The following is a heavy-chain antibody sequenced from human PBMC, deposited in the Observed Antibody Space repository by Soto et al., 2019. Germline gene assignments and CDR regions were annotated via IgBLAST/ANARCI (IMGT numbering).Heavy chain of an antibody. D-gene: IGHD5-18*01. V-gene: IGHV1-58*02. CDR1: GFTVTSSG. Sequence: SLKVSCKASGFTVTSSGMQWVRQARGQRLEWIGWIVVGSGHTNYAQKFQERVTISRDMSTSTAYMELSSLTSEDTAVYYCAATTWMQAYHYAMDVWGQGTTVTVSS. CDR2: IVVGSGHT. J-gene: IGHJ6*02. CDR3: AATTWMQAYHYAMDV.